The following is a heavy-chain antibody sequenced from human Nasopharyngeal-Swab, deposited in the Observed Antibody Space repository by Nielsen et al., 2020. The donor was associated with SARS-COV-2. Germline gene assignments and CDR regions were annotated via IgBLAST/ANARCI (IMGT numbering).Heavy chain of an antibody. V-gene: IGHV3-74*01. Sequence: GESLKLSCAASGFTFSSYWMHWVREAPGKGLGWVSRINSDGSSTSYADSVKGRFTISRDNAKNTLYLQMNSLRAEDTAVYYCASIRGYFDYWGQGTLVTVSS. D-gene: IGHD3-22*01. CDR3: ASIRGYFDY. J-gene: IGHJ4*02. CDR2: INSDGSST. CDR1: GFTFSSYW.